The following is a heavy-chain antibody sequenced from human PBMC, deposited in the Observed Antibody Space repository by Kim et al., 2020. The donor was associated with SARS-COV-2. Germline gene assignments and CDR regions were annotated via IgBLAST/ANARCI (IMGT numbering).Heavy chain of an antibody. CDR3: TTAGNFRFDS. D-gene: IGHD1-7*01. V-gene: IGHV3-74*01. J-gene: IGHJ5*01. Sequence: ADSVKGRFTISRDNAKNTLLLQMHSLRVEDTAVYYCTTAGNFRFDSWGQGTLVTVSS.